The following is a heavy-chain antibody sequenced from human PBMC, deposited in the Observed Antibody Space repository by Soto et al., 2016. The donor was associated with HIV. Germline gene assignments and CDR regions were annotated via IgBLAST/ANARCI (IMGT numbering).Heavy chain of an antibody. D-gene: IGHD3-22*01. Sequence: EVQLVESGGGLVQPGGSLRLSCAASGFTVSSNYMSWVRQAPGKGLEWVSVIYSGGSTYYADSVKGRFTISRDNSKNTLYLQMNSLRAEDTAVYYCARVDYDSSGYCFDYWGQGTLVTVSS. J-gene: IGHJ4*02. CDR1: GFTVSSNY. V-gene: IGHV3-66*01. CDR2: IYSGGST. CDR3: ARVDYDSSGYCFDY.